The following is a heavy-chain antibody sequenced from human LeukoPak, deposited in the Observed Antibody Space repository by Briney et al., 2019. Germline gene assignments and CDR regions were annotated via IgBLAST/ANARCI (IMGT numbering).Heavy chain of an antibody. Sequence: GGSLRLSCAASGFXFSSYSINWVRQAPGKGLEWVSSISSSSSYIFYADSVKGRFTISRDNAKNSLDLQMNSLRAEDTALYYCATEYCSGGSCYLNAFDIWGQGTMVTVSS. J-gene: IGHJ3*02. CDR3: ATEYCSGGSCYLNAFDI. V-gene: IGHV3-21*01. CDR1: GFXFSSYS. CDR2: ISSSSSYI. D-gene: IGHD2-15*01.